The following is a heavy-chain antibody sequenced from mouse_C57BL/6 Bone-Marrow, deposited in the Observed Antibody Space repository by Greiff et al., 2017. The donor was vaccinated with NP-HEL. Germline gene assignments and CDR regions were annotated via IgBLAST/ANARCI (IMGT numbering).Heavy chain of an antibody. CDR3: ARGDYDVEYFDY. D-gene: IGHD2-4*01. Sequence: VKLVESGAELVRPGASVKLSCKASGYTFTDYYINWVKQRPGQGLEWIARIYPGSGNTYYNEKFKGKATLTAEKSSSTAYMQLSILTSEDSSVYFCARGDYDVEYFDYWGQGTTLTVSS. CDR1: GYTFTDYY. J-gene: IGHJ2*01. V-gene: IGHV1-76*01. CDR2: IYPGSGNT.